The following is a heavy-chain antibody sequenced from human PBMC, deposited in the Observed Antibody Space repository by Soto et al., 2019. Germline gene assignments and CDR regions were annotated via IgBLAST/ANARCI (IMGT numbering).Heavy chain of an antibody. CDR3: AKCEAAALNY. CDR2: ISYDGSNK. Sequence: QVQLVESGGGVVQPGRSLRLSCAASGFTFSSYGMHWVRQAPGKGLEWVAVISYDGSNKYYADSVKGRFTISRDNSKNAVYLQMNSLRAEDTAVYYGAKCEAAALNYWGQGTLVTVSS. CDR1: GFTFSSYG. V-gene: IGHV3-30*18. J-gene: IGHJ4*02. D-gene: IGHD6-13*01.